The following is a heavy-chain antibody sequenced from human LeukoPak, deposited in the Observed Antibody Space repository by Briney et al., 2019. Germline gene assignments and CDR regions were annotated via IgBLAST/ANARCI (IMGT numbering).Heavy chain of an antibody. D-gene: IGHD3-10*01. CDR3: ARGPVLLWFGELWDY. V-gene: IGHV1-2*02. CDR2: MNPNSGGT. CDR1: GYTFTSYD. J-gene: IGHJ4*02. Sequence: ASVKVSCKASGYTFTSYDINWVRQATGQGLEWMGWMNPNSGGTNYAQKFQGRVTMTRDTSISTAYMELSRLRSDDTAVYYCARGPVLLWFGELWDYWGQGTLVTVSS.